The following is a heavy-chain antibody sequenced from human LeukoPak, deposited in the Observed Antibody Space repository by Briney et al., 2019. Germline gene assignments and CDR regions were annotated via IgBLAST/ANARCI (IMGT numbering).Heavy chain of an antibody. CDR3: ARDLYRIVVVPHYFDY. J-gene: IGHJ4*02. D-gene: IGHD3-22*01. Sequence: GGSLRLSCAASGFTFSSYGMHWVRQAPGKGLEWVAFIRYDGSSKFYADSVKGRFTISRDNSKNTLYLQMHSLRAEDRAVYYCARDLYRIVVVPHYFDYWGQGTLVTVSS. CDR1: GFTFSSYG. V-gene: IGHV3-30*02. CDR2: IRYDGSSK.